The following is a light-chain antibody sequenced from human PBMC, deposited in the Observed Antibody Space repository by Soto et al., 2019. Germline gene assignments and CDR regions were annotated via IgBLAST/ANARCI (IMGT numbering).Light chain of an antibody. CDR2: DNS. V-gene: IGLV1-40*01. CDR3: QSYDSSLSGSI. J-gene: IGLJ2*01. Sequence: QSVLTQPPSVSGAPGQRVXISCTGSSSNIGARYDVHWYQQLPGTAPKLLIYDNSNRPSGVPDRFSGSKSGTSASLAITGLQAEDEADYYCQSYDSSLSGSIFGGGTKLTVL. CDR1: SSNIGARYD.